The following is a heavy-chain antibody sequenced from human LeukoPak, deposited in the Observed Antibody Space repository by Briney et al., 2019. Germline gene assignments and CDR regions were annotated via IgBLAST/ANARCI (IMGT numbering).Heavy chain of an antibody. V-gene: IGHV3-23*01. Sequence: GGSLRLSCAASGFTFQNFAVSWVRQAPGKGLEWVSGISASGDHGYYADSVKGRFTISRDTSKNTLYLQMNSLRAEDTAVYYCAKDDSRALDHFDSWGQGTLVTVSS. CDR1: GFTFQNFA. CDR3: AKDDSRALDHFDS. D-gene: IGHD3-22*01. J-gene: IGHJ4*02. CDR2: ISASGDHG.